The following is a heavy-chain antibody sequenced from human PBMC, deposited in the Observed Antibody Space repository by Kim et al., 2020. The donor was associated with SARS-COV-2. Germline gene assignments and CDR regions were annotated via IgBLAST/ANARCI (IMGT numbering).Heavy chain of an antibody. D-gene: IGHD3-10*02. J-gene: IGHJ5*02. V-gene: IGHV1-46*01. CDR3: ASSYVRGGWFDP. CDR2: INPSGGST. CDR1: GYTFTSYY. Sequence: ASVKVSCKASGYTFTSYYMHWVRQAPGQGLEWMGIINPSGGSTSYAQKFQGRVTMTRDTSTSTVYMELSSLRSEDTAVYYCASSYVRGGWFDPWGQGTLVTVSS.